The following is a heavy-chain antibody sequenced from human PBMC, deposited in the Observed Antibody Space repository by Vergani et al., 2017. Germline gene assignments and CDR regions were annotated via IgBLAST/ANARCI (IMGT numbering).Heavy chain of an antibody. Sequence: QLQLQESGPGLVKPSETLSLTCTVSGGSISSSSYYWGWIRQPPGKGLEWIGSIYYSGSTYYNPSLKRRVTISVDTSKNQFSLKLSSVTAADTALYYCAAALLGYCSSTSCYTWVWGQGTLVTVSS. CDR2: IYYSGST. CDR1: GGSISSSSYY. J-gene: IGHJ4*02. CDR3: AAALLGYCSSTSCYTWV. V-gene: IGHV4-39*01. D-gene: IGHD2-2*02.